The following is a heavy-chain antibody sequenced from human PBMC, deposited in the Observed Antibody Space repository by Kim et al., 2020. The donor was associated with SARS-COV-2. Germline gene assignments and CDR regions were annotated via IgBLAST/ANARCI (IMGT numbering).Heavy chain of an antibody. CDR3: ASQLRITMIVVVHYAFDI. V-gene: IGHV1-2*02. CDR1: GYTFTGYY. Sequence: ASVKVSCKASGYTFTGYYMHWVRQAPGQGLEWMGWINPNSGGTNYAQKFQGRVTMTRDTSISTAYMELSRLRSDDTAVYYCASQLRITMIVVVHYAFDISGQGTMVTVSS. J-gene: IGHJ3*02. D-gene: IGHD3-22*01. CDR2: INPNSGGT.